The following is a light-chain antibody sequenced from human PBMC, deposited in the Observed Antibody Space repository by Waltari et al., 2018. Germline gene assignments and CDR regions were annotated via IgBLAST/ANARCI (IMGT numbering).Light chain of an antibody. CDR3: CSYAGSSTVV. CDR2: EVS. CDR1: SSDVGTYNL. J-gene: IGLJ2*01. Sequence: QSALTQPASVSGSPGQSITISCTGTSSDVGTYNLVSWYQHHPGKAPKLMIYEVSKRPSGVSYRFSGSKSGNTASLTSSGLQTYDEADYYCCSYAGSSTVVFGGGTKLTVL. V-gene: IGLV2-23*02.